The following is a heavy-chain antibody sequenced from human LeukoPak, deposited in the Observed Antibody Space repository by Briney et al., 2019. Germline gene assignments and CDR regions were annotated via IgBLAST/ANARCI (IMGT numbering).Heavy chain of an antibody. D-gene: IGHD6-6*01. CDR3: ARDQIAASPAFDI. CDR2: ISYDGSNK. J-gene: IGHJ3*02. CDR1: GFTFSSYA. Sequence: GGSLRLSCAASGFTFSSYAMHWVRQAPGKGLEWVAVISYDGSNKYYADSVKGRFTISRDNSKNTLYLQMNSLRAEDTAVYYCARDQIAASPAFDIWGQGTMVTVSS. V-gene: IGHV3-30-3*01.